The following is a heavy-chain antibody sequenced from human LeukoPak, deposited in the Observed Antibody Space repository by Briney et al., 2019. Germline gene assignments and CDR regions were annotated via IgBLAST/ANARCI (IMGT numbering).Heavy chain of an antibody. J-gene: IGHJ4*02. V-gene: IGHV4-59*08. CDR3: ARHAPGYYDN. Sequence: KPSETLSLTCTVSGGSINNYYWSWVRQPPAKGLEWFGYIYYSGSTSYNPSLKSRVTISVDTSKNQFSLKLSSVTDADTAVYYCARHAPGYYDNWGQGTLVTVSS. CDR1: GGSINNYY. CDR2: IYYSGST.